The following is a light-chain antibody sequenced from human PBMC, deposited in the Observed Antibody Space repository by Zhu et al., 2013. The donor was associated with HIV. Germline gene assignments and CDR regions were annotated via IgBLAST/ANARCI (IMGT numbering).Light chain of an antibody. J-gene: IGKJ1*01. V-gene: IGKV3-11*01. CDR1: QSVSNY. CDR2: GAS. CDR3: QQYNSYSRT. Sequence: EIVLTQSPATLSLSPGERATLSCRASQSVSNYLAWYQQKPGQAPRLLIYGASARAAGIPDRFSGSGSGTDFTLTISRLEPDDFATYYCQQYNSYSRTFGQGTKVEIK.